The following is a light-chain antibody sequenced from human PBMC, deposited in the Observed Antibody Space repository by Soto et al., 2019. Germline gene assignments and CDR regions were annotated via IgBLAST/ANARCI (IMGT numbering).Light chain of an antibody. CDR2: DAT. V-gene: IGKV1-5*01. CDR1: QSISRW. CDR3: QQSYINPAWT. J-gene: IGKJ1*01. Sequence: DIQMTQSPSTLSASVGDRVTITCRASQSISRWLAWYQQKPGKAPKLLIHDATSLESGVPSRFSGSGSGTEFTLTISSLQPDDFATYYCQQSYINPAWTFGQGTKVDIK.